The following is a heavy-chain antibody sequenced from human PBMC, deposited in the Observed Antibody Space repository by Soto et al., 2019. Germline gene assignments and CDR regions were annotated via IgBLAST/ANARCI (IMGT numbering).Heavy chain of an antibody. CDR3: VKEGRLGVERFDL. Sequence: GGSLRLSCAASGFTFNDYLIHWVRQAPGEGLEWLSGFAGNFVGTVYADSVKGRFTISRDNSKNTAYLQMNSLRAEDTARYYCVKEGRLGVERFDLWGQGRLVTVSS. CDR1: GFTFNDYL. V-gene: IGHV3-23*01. CDR2: FAGNFVGT. J-gene: IGHJ5*02. D-gene: IGHD1-26*01.